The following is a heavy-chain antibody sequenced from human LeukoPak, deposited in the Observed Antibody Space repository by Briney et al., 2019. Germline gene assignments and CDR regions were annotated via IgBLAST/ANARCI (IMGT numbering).Heavy chain of an antibody. CDR1: GYTFTSYG. J-gene: IGHJ4*02. CDR2: TNPSGGST. Sequence: GASVKVSCKASGYTFTSYGISWVRQAPGQGVEWMGITNPSGGSTSYAQKFQGRVTMTRDTSTSTVYMELSSLRSEDTAVYYCARGLVVVAATLGYYFDYWGQGTLVTVSS. CDR3: ARGLVVVAATLGYYFDY. D-gene: IGHD2-15*01. V-gene: IGHV1-46*01.